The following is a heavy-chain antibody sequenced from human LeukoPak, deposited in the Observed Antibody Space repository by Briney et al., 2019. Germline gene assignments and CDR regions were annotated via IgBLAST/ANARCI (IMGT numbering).Heavy chain of an antibody. J-gene: IGHJ5*02. CDR3: ARAYCSSTSCYTDNWFDP. CDR2: ISAYNGNT. D-gene: IGHD2-2*02. Sequence: GASVKVSCKASGYTFTSYGISWVRQAPGQGLEWMGWISAYNGNTNYAQKLQGRVTMTTDTSTSTAYMELRSLRSDDTAVYYCARAYCSSTSCYTDNWFDPWGQGTLVTVSS. CDR1: GYTFTSYG. V-gene: IGHV1-18*01.